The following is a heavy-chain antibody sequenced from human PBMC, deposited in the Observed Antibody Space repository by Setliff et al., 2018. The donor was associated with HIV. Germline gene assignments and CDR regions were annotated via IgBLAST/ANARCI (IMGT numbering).Heavy chain of an antibody. J-gene: IGHJ6*02. Sequence: SETLSLTCTVSGGSISSHYWSWIRQPPGKGLEWIGSIYYSGSTNYNPSLKSRVTISVDTSNNQFSLKLSSVIAADTAVYYCARVGYSRTSYAMDVWGQGTTVTVSS. D-gene: IGHD5-12*01. CDR1: GGSISSHY. CDR3: ARVGYSRTSYAMDV. V-gene: IGHV4-59*11. CDR2: IYYSGST.